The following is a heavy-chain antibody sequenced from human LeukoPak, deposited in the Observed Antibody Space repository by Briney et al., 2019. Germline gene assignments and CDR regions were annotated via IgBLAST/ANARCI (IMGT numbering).Heavy chain of an antibody. CDR3: ARGYYGSGSFDLDY. D-gene: IGHD3-10*01. V-gene: IGHV4-30-2*01. CDR2: ISHSGRT. CDR1: GGSISHDGYS. Sequence: SQTLSLTCDVSGGSISHDGYSWSWIRPPPGKGLEWIGHISHSGRTSYNPSLKSRVTISLDRSKNQFSLKLTAVTAADTAMYYCARGYYGSGSFDLDYWGQGTLVIVSS. J-gene: IGHJ4*02.